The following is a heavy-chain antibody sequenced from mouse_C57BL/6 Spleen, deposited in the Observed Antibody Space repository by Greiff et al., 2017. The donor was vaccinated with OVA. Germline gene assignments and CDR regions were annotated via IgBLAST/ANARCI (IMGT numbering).Heavy chain of an antibody. Sequence: EVQGVESGGGLVKPGGSLKLSCAASGFTFSDYGMHWVRQAPEKGLEWVAYISSGSSTIYYADTVKGRFTISRDNAKNTLFLQMTSLRSEDTAMYYCARRGIITTVWYFDVWGTGTTVTVSS. CDR1: GFTFSDYG. CDR2: ISSGSSTI. V-gene: IGHV5-17*01. CDR3: ARRGIITTVWYFDV. J-gene: IGHJ1*03. D-gene: IGHD1-1*01.